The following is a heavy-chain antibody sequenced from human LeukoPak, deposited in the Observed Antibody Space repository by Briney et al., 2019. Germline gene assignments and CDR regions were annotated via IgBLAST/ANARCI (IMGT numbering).Heavy chain of an antibody. CDR3: ARAWSLRVAVPGYYYMDV. CDR1: GFTFSSYS. Sequence: GGSLRLSCAASGFTFSSYSMNWVRQAPGKGLEWVSYISSSSSTIYYADSVKGRFTISRDNAKNSLYLQMNSLRAEDTAVYYCARAWSLRVAVPGYYYMDVWGKGTTVTVSS. J-gene: IGHJ6*03. CDR2: ISSSSSTI. V-gene: IGHV3-48*01. D-gene: IGHD2-15*01.